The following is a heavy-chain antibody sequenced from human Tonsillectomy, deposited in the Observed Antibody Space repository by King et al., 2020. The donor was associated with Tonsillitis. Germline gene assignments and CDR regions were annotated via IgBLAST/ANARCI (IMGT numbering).Heavy chain of an antibody. CDR2: ISYDGNNE. Sequence: QVQLVESGGGVVQPGRSLRLSCAASGFTFSNYAMHWVRQAPGKGLEWVAVISYDGNNEYYTNSVKGRSTISRDNSKNTLYLQMNSLSVDDTAVFYCAGDRGSGGYHFPIYHYYYMDVWGKGTTVTVSS. D-gene: IGHD3-22*01. V-gene: IGHV3-30-3*01. CDR1: GFTFSNYA. J-gene: IGHJ6*03. CDR3: AGDRGSGGYHFPIYHYYYMDV.